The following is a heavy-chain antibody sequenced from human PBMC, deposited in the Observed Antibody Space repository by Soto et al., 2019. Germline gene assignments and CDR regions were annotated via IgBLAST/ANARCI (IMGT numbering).Heavy chain of an antibody. CDR1: GFTVSSNY. V-gene: IGHV3-53*04. CDR3: ARDPYYDSSGDLASNGMDV. J-gene: IGHJ6*02. D-gene: IGHD3-22*01. CDR2: IYSDGST. Sequence: EVQLVESGGGLVQPGGSLRLSCAASGFTVSSNYMSWVRQAPGKGLEWVSVIYSDGSTYYADSVKGRFTISRHNSKITLYLQMNSLRAEDTAVYYCARDPYYDSSGDLASNGMDVWGQGTTVTVSS.